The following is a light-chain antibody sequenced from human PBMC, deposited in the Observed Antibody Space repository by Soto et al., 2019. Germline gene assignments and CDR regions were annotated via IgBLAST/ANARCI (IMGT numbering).Light chain of an antibody. J-gene: IGLJ1*01. V-gene: IGLV1-40*01. Sequence: QSALTQPPSVSGAPGQRVTISCTGSSSNIGATYDVQWYQQLPGTAPKLLIYGNSNRPSGVPDRFSGSKSGTSASLAITGLQADDEADYYCQSYDSSLSAHYVFGTGT. CDR3: QSYDSSLSAHYV. CDR1: SSNIGATYD. CDR2: GNS.